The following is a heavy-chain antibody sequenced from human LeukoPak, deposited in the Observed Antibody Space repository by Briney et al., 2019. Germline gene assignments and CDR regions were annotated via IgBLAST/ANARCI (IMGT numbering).Heavy chain of an antibody. CDR1: GFTFSSYG. D-gene: IGHD6-19*01. CDR3: ARDGSGWSIGWYFDL. Sequence: GGSLRLSCAASGFTFSSYGMHWVRQAPGKGLEWVAVIWYDGSNKYYADSVKGRFTISRDNSKNTLYLQMNSLRAEDTAVYYCARDGSGWSIGWYFDLWGRGTLVTVSS. V-gene: IGHV3-33*01. CDR2: IWYDGSNK. J-gene: IGHJ2*01.